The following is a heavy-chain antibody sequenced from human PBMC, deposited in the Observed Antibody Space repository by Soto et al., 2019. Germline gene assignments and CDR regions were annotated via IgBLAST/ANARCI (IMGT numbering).Heavy chain of an antibody. D-gene: IGHD3-16*02. CDR3: ARNRYSGDYYYGMDV. J-gene: IGHJ6*02. V-gene: IGHV5-51*01. Sequence: GESLKISCKGSGYSFAGYWIGWVRQMPGKGLDWMGVIYPGDSDTRYSPSFHGQVTISPDKSIRTAYMQWSSLKASDNAMYYCARNRYSGDYYYGMDVWGQGTPVTVS. CDR1: GYSFAGYW. CDR2: IYPGDSDT.